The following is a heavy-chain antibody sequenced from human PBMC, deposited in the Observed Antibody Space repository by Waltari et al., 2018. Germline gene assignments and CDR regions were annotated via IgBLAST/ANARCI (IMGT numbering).Heavy chain of an antibody. CDR3: ARAAYYYDSSGYLDY. D-gene: IGHD3-22*01. CDR1: GFTVSSNY. V-gene: IGHV3-53*01. CDR2: IYSGGST. J-gene: IGHJ4*02. Sequence: EVQLVESGGGLIQPGGSLRLSCAASGFTVSSNYLSWVRPAPGKGLEWVSVIYSGGSTYYADSVKGRFTISRDNSKNTLYLQMNSLRAEDTAVYYCARAAYYYDSSGYLDYWGQGTLVTVSS.